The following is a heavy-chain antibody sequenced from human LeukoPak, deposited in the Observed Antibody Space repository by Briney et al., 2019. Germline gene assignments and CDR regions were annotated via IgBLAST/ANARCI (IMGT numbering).Heavy chain of an antibody. J-gene: IGHJ4*02. V-gene: IGHV4-59*01. CDR1: GGSISSYY. D-gene: IGHD5-18*01. Sequence: PSETLSLTCTVSGGSISSYYWSWIRQPPGKRLEWIGYISYSGSTNYNPSLKSRVTISLDTSKNQFSLKLSSVTAADTAVYYCASRGYSYGKSFDYWGQGMLVTVSS. CDR2: ISYSGST. CDR3: ASRGYSYGKSFDY.